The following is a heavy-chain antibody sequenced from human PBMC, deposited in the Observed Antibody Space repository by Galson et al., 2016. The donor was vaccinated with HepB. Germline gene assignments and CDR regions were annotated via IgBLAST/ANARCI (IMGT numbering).Heavy chain of an antibody. D-gene: IGHD3-3*01. J-gene: IGHJ6*02. CDR3: ARVFWPPHRDRYYYGMDV. V-gene: IGHV1-46*02. Sequence: SVKVSCKASGYTFNTYNMHWVRQAPGQGLEWMGIIKPSGGNTIYAQKFQDRITMTRDTSTSTVYMELISLRSEDTAMFYCARVFWPPHRDRYYYGMDVWGQGTTVTVSS. CDR1: GYTFNTYN. CDR2: IKPSGGNT.